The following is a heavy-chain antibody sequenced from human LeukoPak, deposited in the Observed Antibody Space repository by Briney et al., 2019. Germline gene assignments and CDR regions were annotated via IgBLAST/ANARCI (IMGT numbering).Heavy chain of an antibody. CDR1: GFTFSSYS. CDR3: ARVGPAEGYYFDY. V-gene: IGHV3-21*01. J-gene: IGHJ4*02. Sequence: GGSLRLSCAASGFTFSSYSMNWVRQAPGKGLEWVSSISSSSSYIYYADSVKGRFTISRDNAKNSLYLQMNSLRAEDTAVYYCARVGPAEGYYFDYWGQGTLVTVSS. CDR2: ISSSSSYI.